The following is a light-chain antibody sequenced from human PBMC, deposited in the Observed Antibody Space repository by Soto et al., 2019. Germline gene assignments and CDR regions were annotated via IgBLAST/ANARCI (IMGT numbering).Light chain of an antibody. Sequence: QSALTQPASVSGSPGQSITISCTGTSSDVGSYNLVSWYQQHPGKAPKFIIYEVSKRPSGVSNRFSGAKSGNTASLTISGLQAVDEADYYCCSCAGSTSVVFGGGTKVTVL. CDR3: CSCAGSTSVV. CDR1: SSDVGSYNL. V-gene: IGLV2-23*02. CDR2: EVS. J-gene: IGLJ2*01.